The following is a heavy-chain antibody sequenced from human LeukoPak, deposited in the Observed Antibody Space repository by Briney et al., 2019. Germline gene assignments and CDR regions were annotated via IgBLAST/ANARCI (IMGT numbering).Heavy chain of an antibody. CDR2: MCGSGGST. D-gene: IGHD3-9*01. J-gene: IGHJ4*02. CDR3: AKGPVKYYDILTGNFDY. Sequence: GGSLRLSCAASGVTFTTYAMSWVRQAPGKGLEWVSTMCGSGGSTYYADSVKGRFTISRDNSKNTLYLQMNSLRAEDTAIYYCAKGPVKYYDILTGNFDYSGQGTLVTVSS. CDR1: GVTFTTYA. V-gene: IGHV3-23*01.